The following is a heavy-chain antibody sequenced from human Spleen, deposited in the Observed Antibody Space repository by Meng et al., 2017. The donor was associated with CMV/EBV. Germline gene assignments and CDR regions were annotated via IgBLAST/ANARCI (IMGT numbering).Heavy chain of an antibody. CDR1: GFTVRNNY. V-gene: IGHV3-53*01. D-gene: IGHD2-2*01. CDR3: PRPHLGYCSSTSCYNYFDD. J-gene: IGHJ4*02. Sequence: GESLKISCATSGFTVRNNYMSWVRQAPGKGLAWVSVIYSDDYTYYADSVKGRFTISRDNSKSTLCLQVNSLRAGDTAVYYCPRPHLGYCSSTSCYNYFDDWGQGTLVTVSS. CDR2: IYSDDYT.